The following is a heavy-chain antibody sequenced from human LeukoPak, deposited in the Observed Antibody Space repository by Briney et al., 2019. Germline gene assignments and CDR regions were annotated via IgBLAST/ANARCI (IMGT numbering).Heavy chain of an antibody. D-gene: IGHD6-19*01. Sequence: GGSLRLSCAASGFTFSSYVMNWVRQAPGKGLEWITYISSSGSTIYYADSVKGRFTISRDNAKNSLYLQMNSLRAEDTAVYYCARTGYSSGCLDYWGQGTLVTVSS. CDR3: ARTGYSSGCLDY. J-gene: IGHJ4*02. V-gene: IGHV3-48*03. CDR1: GFTFSSYV. CDR2: ISSSGSTI.